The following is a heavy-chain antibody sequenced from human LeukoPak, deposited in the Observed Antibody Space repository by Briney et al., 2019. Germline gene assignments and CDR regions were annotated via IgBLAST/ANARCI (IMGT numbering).Heavy chain of an antibody. V-gene: IGHV4-39*01. D-gene: IGHD5-18*01. Sequence: PSETLSLTCTVSGVSISSSTYYWGWIRQPPGKGLEWIGDIYYSGTTYYNPSLMSRITMSVDTSKNQFSLKVSSVAAADTAVYYCAIRVGYTYGYDHWGQGTLVTVSS. J-gene: IGHJ5*02. CDR2: IYYSGTT. CDR3: AIRVGYTYGYDH. CDR1: GVSISSSTYY.